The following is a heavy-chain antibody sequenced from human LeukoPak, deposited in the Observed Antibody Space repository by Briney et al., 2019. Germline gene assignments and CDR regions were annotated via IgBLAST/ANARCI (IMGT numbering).Heavy chain of an antibody. CDR1: GGSISSYY. J-gene: IGHJ4*02. CDR2: IYYSGST. Sequence: SETLSLTCTLSGGSISSYYWSWIRQPPGKGLEWIGYIYYSGSTNYNPSLKSRVTISVDPSKNQFSLKLSSVTAADTAVYYCARFGGYSYGYFYFDYWGQGTLVTVSS. CDR3: ARFGGYSYGYFYFDY. V-gene: IGHV4-59*08. D-gene: IGHD5-18*01.